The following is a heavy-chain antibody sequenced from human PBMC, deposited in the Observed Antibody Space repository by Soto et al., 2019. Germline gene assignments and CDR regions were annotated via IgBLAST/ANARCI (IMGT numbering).Heavy chain of an antibody. D-gene: IGHD3-22*01. CDR3: AREGWDSSGYYEY. V-gene: IGHV1-18*01. J-gene: IGHJ4*02. Sequence: QVQLVQSGAEVKKPGASVKVSCKASGYTFTSYGISWVRQAPGQGLEWMGWISAYNGNTNYAQKLQGRVTMPTDTATRTAKMELRSLRSDDTRVYCGAREGWDSSGYYEYWGQGTLVTVSS. CDR2: ISAYNGNT. CDR1: GYTFTSYG.